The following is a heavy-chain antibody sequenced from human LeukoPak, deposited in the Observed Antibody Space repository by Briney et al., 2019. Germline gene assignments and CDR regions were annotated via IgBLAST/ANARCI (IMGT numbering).Heavy chain of an antibody. D-gene: IGHD2-2*01. J-gene: IGHJ6*03. Sequence: GGSLRLSCAASGFTFSSYEMNWVRQAPGKGLEWVSYISSSSYIYYADSVKGRFTISRDNAKNSLYLQMNSLRAEDTAVYFCASHQNYYYYMDVWGKGTTVTVSS. CDR1: GFTFSSYE. CDR2: ISSSSYI. CDR3: ASHQNYYYYMDV. V-gene: IGHV3-21*05.